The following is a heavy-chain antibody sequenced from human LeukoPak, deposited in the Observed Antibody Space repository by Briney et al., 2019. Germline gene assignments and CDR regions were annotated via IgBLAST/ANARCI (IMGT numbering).Heavy chain of an antibody. V-gene: IGHV3-64*02. D-gene: IGHD2-2*01. J-gene: IGHJ4*02. CDR1: GFTFSTYA. CDR3: ARWGSTSCYDY. Sequence: GGSLRLSCAASGFTFSTYAMHWVRQAPGKGLEYVSAISTNGDNTYYADSVKGRFTISRDNSKNTLFLQMGSLRADDMAVYYCARWGSTSCYDYWGQGTLVTVSS. CDR2: ISTNGDNT.